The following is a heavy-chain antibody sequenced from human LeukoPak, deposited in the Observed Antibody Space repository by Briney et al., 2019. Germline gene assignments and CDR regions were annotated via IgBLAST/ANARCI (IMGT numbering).Heavy chain of an antibody. CDR1: GFTFSNYA. J-gene: IGHJ5*02. D-gene: IGHD6-13*01. CDR2: ISSSGGST. V-gene: IGHV3-23*01. Sequence: GGSLRLSCAASGFTFSNYAMSWVRQAPGKGLEWVSSISSSGGSTYYANSVKGRFTLSRDNSKDTLYLQMNNLRVDDTAVYYCAKERGTGYSSSWYSWFDPWGQGTLVTASS. CDR3: AKERGTGYSSSWYSWFDP.